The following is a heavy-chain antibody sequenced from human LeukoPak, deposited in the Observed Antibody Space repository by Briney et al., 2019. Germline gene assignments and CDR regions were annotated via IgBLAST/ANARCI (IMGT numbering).Heavy chain of an antibody. CDR2: INPNSGGT. CDR1: GYTFTGYY. D-gene: IGHD1-26*01. Sequence: ASAKVSCKASGYTFTGYYMHWVRQAPGQGLEWMGWINPNSGGTNYAQKFQGRVTMTRDTSISTAYMELSRLRSDDTAVYYCARVSLVGATEFDYWGQGTLVTVSS. CDR3: ARVSLVGATEFDY. J-gene: IGHJ4*02. V-gene: IGHV1-2*02.